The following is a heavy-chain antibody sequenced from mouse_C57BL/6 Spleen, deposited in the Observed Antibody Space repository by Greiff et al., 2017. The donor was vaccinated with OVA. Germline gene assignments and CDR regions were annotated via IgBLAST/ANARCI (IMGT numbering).Heavy chain of an antibody. V-gene: IGHV1-69*01. CDR2: IDPSDSYT. J-gene: IGHJ2*01. D-gene: IGHD1-1*01. CDR3: AKGGLRFDY. Sequence: QVQLQQPGAELVMPGASVKLSCKASGYTFTSYWMHWVKQRPGQGLEWIGEIDPSDSYTNYNQKFKGKSTLTVDNSSSTAYMQLSSLTSEDSAVYYCAKGGLRFDYWGQGTTLTVSS. CDR1: GYTFTSYW.